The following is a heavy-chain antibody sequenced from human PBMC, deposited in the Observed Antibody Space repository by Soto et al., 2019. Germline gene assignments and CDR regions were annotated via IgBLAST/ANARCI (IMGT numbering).Heavy chain of an antibody. CDR3: ARALPEIRMMEGGSFDP. V-gene: IGHV1-2*02. CDR1: AYTFTDYY. D-gene: IGHD1-1*01. J-gene: IGHJ5*02. CDR2: INPNSGGS. Sequence: ASVKVSCKASAYTFTDYYIHWERQAPGQGLEWMGWINPNSGGSYFAQKFLGRVTMTRDTSITTAYMELSRLRSDDTAVYYCARALPEIRMMEGGSFDPWGQGTVVTVSS.